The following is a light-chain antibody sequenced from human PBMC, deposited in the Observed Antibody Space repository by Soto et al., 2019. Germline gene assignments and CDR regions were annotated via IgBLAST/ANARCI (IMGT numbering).Light chain of an antibody. CDR2: GAS. V-gene: IGKV3-20*01. CDR1: QSVSSTY. CDR3: QQYGFSSYT. Sequence: DIVLTQSPGTLSLSPGERATLSCRASQSVSSTYVAWYQQKPGQAPRLLIYGASTRATGIPDRFSGRGSGTDFTLTISRLESEDFAVYYCQQYGFSSYTFGQGTKLEIK. J-gene: IGKJ2*01.